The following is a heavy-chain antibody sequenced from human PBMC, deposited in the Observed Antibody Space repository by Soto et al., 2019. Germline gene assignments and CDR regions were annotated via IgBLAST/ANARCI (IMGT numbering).Heavy chain of an antibody. CDR3: ARANYHFPAWWFDP. CDR2: IYYTGST. D-gene: IGHD1-7*01. V-gene: IGHV4-59*01. CDR1: GGSISSSY. J-gene: IGHJ5*02. Sequence: SETLSLTCTVSGGSISSSYWSWIRQPPGKGLEWIGYIYYTGSTNYNTSLKSRVTISVDTSKNQFSLRLSSVTAADTAVYYCARANYHFPAWWFDPWGQGTLVTVSS.